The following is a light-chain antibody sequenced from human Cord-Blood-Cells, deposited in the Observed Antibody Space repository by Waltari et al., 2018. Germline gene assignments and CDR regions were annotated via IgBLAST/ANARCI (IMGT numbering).Light chain of an antibody. V-gene: IGLV1-44*01. J-gene: IGLJ1*01. Sequence: QSVLTQPPSASGTPGPRVNISCSGSSSTIGSNTVNWSQQLPGTAPKLLIYSNNQRPSGVPDRFSGSKSGTSASLAISGRQSEDEADYYCAAWDDSLNGHYVFGTGTKVTVL. CDR1: SSTIGSNT. CDR2: SNN. CDR3: AAWDDSLNGHYV.